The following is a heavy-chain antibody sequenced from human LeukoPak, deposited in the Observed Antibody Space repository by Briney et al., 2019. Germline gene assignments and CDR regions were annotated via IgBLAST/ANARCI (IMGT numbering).Heavy chain of an antibody. D-gene: IGHD6-13*01. J-gene: IGHJ4*02. V-gene: IGHV4-59*08. Sequence: SETLSLTCTVSGSSMNNYYWTWIRHSPGKGLEWIGYFHYTRNTNYNPSLRGRVTMSADTSKNQFSLKLNSVTAADTAVYYCARRARATAGGDYFDYWGQGTLVTVSS. CDR2: FHYTRNT. CDR1: GSSMNNYY. CDR3: ARRARATAGGDYFDY.